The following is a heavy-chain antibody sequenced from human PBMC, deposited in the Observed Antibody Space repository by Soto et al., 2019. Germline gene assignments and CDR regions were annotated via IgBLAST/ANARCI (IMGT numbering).Heavy chain of an antibody. V-gene: IGHV5-10-1*01. CDR3: ARQIYDSDTGPNFQYYFDS. CDR1: GYSFAGYW. D-gene: IGHD3-22*01. Sequence: PAETLTISGNGSGYSFAGYWITWVRQKAGKGLEWMGRIDPSDSQTYYSPSFRGHVTISVTKSITTVFLQWSSLRASDTAMYYCARQIYDSDTGPNFQYYFDSWGQGTPVTVSS. J-gene: IGHJ4*02. CDR2: IDPSDSQT.